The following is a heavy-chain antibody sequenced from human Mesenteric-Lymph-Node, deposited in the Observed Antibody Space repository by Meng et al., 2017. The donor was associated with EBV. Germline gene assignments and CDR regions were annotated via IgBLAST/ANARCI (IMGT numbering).Heavy chain of an antibody. CDR1: GGSISSTKW. D-gene: IGHD4-17*01. CDR3: ATVGDYGDYVGLDN. J-gene: IGHJ4*02. V-gene: IGHV4-4*02. Sequence: VDQQPWGAGLLKLSEALSLPCAVSGGSISSTKWWGWVRQPPGKGLEWIGEIFHTGSTNYNPSLKSRLTMSVDKSKNQLSLKLTSVTAADTAVYYCATVGDYGDYVGLDNWGQGTLVTVSS. CDR2: IFHTGST.